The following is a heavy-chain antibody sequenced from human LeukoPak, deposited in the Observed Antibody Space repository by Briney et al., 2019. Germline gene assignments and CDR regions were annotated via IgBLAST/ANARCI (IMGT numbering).Heavy chain of an antibody. D-gene: IGHD1-26*01. CDR1: GGSITSYH. CDR2: IYYSGST. Sequence: SETLSLTCTVSGGSITSYHYSWIRQPPGKGLEWIGYIYYSGSTNYNPSLKSRVTISVDTFKNQFSLKLGSVTAADTAVYYCARGGSGTYYHYWGQGTLVTVSS. J-gene: IGHJ4*02. V-gene: IGHV4-59*01. CDR3: ARGGSGTYYHY.